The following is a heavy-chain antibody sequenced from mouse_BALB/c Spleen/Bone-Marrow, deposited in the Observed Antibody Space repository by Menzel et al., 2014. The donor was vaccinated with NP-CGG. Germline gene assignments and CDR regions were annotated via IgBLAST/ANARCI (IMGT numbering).Heavy chain of an antibody. CDR3: SRGRRDALDY. J-gene: IGHJ4*01. CDR1: GYTFTSYY. Sequence: VKLQESGAELVKPGASVKLSCKASGYTFTSYYMYWVKQRPGQGLEWFGEINPSNGGTNFDEKFKNKATLTVDKSSSTAYMKHSSLTSEDSAVYYCSRGRRDALDYWGQGTSVTASS. V-gene: IGHV1S81*02. CDR2: INPSNGGT.